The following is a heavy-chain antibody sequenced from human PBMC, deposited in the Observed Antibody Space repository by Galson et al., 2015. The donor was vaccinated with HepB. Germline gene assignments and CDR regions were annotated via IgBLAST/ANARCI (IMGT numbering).Heavy chain of an antibody. CDR3: ARGDWKF. Sequence: SVKVSCKASGYTFTGYQMSWVRQAPGQGLEWLGWISGYNGNTNYGQKLQDRVTMTIDTSTSTAYLELRSLRSDDMAVYYCARGDWKFWGQGTLVTVSS. D-gene: IGHD1-1*01. CDR1: GYTFTGYQ. J-gene: IGHJ4*02. CDR2: ISGYNGNT. V-gene: IGHV1-18*03.